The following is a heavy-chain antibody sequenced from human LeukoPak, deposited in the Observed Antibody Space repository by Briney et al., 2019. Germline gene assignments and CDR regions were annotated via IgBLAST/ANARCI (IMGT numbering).Heavy chain of an antibody. V-gene: IGHV3-64*04. Sequence: GGSLRLSCSASGFTFSSYAMHWVRQAPGKGLEYVSAISSNGGSTYYADSVKGRFTISRDNAKNSLYLQMNSLRAEDTAVYYCARGGYSYGLSDYWGQGTLVTVSS. CDR1: GFTFSSYA. CDR3: ARGGYSYGLSDY. CDR2: ISSNGGST. J-gene: IGHJ4*02. D-gene: IGHD5-18*01.